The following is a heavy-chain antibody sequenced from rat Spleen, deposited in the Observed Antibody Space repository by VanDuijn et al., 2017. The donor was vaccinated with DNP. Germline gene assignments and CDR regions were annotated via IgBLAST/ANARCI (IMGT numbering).Heavy chain of an antibody. CDR2: IRTGGGNT. V-gene: IGHV5S13*01. CDR1: GFIFSNYG. J-gene: IGHJ4*01. CDR3: ARHRTIMPYYYAMDA. D-gene: IGHD1-12*01. Sequence: EVQLVESGGGPVQPGRSLKLSCVASGFIFSNYGMAWVRQTPTKGLEWVASIRTGGGNTYYRDSVKGRFTISRDNAKSTLYLQMNSLRSEDTATYYCARHRTIMPYYYAMDAWGQGASVTVSS.